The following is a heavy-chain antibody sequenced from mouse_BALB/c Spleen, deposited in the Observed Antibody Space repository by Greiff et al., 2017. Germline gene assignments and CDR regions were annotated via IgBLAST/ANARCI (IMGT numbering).Heavy chain of an antibody. Sequence: VQLQQPGAELVKPGASVKLSCKASGYTFTSYYMYWVKQRPGQGLEWIGGINPSNGGTNFNEKFKSKATLTVDKSSSTAYMQLSSLTSEDSAVYYCTSYYRYDGFAYWGQGTLVTVSA. D-gene: IGHD2-14*01. CDR2: INPSNGGT. CDR3: TSYYRYDGFAY. J-gene: IGHJ3*01. CDR1: GYTFTSYY. V-gene: IGHV1S81*02.